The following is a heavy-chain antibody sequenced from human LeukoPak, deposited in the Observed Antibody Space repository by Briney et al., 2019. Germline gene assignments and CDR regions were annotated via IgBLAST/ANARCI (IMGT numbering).Heavy chain of an antibody. CDR2: ISAYNGNT. D-gene: IGHD3-10*01. V-gene: IGHV1-18*01. CDR3: ALLVDSGFDY. J-gene: IGHJ4*02. Sequence: ASVKVSCKASGYTFTSYGISWVRQAPGQGLEWMGWISAYNGNTNYAQKLQGRVTMTRDMSTSTVYMELSSLRSEDTAVYYCALLVDSGFDYWGQGTLVTVSS. CDR1: GYTFTSYG.